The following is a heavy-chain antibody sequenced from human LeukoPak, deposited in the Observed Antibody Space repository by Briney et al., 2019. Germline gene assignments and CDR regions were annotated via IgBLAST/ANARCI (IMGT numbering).Heavy chain of an antibody. CDR2: IYYSGST. V-gene: IGHV4-59*08. J-gene: IGHJ6*02. D-gene: IGHD3-22*01. CDR3: ARLIGYYYGMDV. CDR1: GGSISSYY. Sequence: KPSETLSLTCTVSGGSISSYYWGWIRQPPGKGLEWIGYIYYSGSTNYNPSLKSRVTISVDTSKNQFSLKLSSVTAADTAVYYCARLIGYYYGMDVWGQGTTVTVSS.